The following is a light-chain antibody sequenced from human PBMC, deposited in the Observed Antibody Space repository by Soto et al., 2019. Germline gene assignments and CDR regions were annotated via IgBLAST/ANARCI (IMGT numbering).Light chain of an antibody. CDR1: QSVSGN. CDR2: GAS. CDR3: RQYSQWPT. J-gene: IGKJ1*01. Sequence: EIVMTQSPATLSVSPGESATLSCRASQSVSGNLAWYQQKPGQAPRLLIYGASVRASGIPVRFSGSGSGTEFSLTISSLKSEDFALYYCRQYSQWPTFGQGTKVEIK. V-gene: IGKV3D-15*01.